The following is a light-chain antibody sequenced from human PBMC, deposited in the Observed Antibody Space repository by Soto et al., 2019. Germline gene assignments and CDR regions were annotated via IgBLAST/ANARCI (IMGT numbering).Light chain of an antibody. CDR1: SSDVGGYNY. CDR2: DVS. Sequence: QSVLTQPASVSGSPGQSITISCTGTSSDVGGYNYVSWYQQHPGKDPKLMIYDVSNRPSGVSNRFSGSKSGNTASLTISGLQAEDEADYYCSSYTSSSTPSFGGGTKLTVL. V-gene: IGLV2-14*01. J-gene: IGLJ3*02. CDR3: SSYTSSSTPS.